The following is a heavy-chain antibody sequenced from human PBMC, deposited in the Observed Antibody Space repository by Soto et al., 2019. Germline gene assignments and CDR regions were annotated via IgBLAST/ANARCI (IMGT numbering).Heavy chain of an antibody. D-gene: IGHD4-17*01. CDR2: IYYSGST. V-gene: IGHV4-39*01. CDR3: ARPHYYGDTYYFDY. J-gene: IGHJ4*02. Sequence: QLQLQESGPGLVKPSETLSLTCTVSGGSISSSSYYWGWIRQPPGKGLEWIGSIYYSGSTYYNPSLKSRVTISVDTSKNQFSLKLSSVTAADTAVYYCARPHYYGDTYYFDYWGQGTLVTVSS. CDR1: GGSISSSSYY.